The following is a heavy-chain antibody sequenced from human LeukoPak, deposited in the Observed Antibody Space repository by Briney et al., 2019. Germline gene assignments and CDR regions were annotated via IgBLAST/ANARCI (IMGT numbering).Heavy chain of an antibody. CDR2: ISWDGGST. D-gene: IGHD3-10*01. CDR1: GFTFDDYA. V-gene: IGHV3-43D*04. Sequence: GGSLRLSCAAPGFTFDDYAMHWVRQAPGKGLEWVSLISWDGGSTYYADSVKGRFTISRDNSKNSLYLQMNSLRAEDTALYYCATGAYYYYGMDVWGKGTTVTVSS. CDR3: ATGAYYYYGMDV. J-gene: IGHJ6*04.